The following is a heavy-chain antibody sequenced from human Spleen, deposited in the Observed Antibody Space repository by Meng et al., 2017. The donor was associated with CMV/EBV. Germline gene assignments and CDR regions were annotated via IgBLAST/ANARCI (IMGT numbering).Heavy chain of an antibody. CDR2: ISAYNGKP. J-gene: IGHJ4*02. D-gene: IGHD2-2*01. Sequence: ASVKVSCKASGYTFTSYGISWVRQAPGQGLEWMGWISAYNGKPNHAQKLQGRVTMSRDTSISTAYMELTSLRSVDTAVYYCARAKFVVVPAALGVHWGQGTLVTVSS. CDR1: GYTFTSYG. CDR3: ARAKFVVVPAALGVH. V-gene: IGHV1-18*01.